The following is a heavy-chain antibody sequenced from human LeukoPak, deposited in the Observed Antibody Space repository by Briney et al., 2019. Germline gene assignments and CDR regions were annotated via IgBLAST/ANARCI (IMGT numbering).Heavy chain of an antibody. Sequence: PGGSLRLSCAASGFTFDDYAMHWVRQAPGKGLEWVSGISWNSGSIGYADSVKGRFTISRDNAKNSLYLQMNSLRAEDTALYYCAKASGSITMVRGVIIQLSWYFDLWGRGTLVTVSS. CDR2: ISWNSGSI. J-gene: IGHJ2*01. CDR1: GFTFDDYA. V-gene: IGHV3-9*01. CDR3: AKASGSITMVRGVIIQLSWYFDL. D-gene: IGHD3-10*01.